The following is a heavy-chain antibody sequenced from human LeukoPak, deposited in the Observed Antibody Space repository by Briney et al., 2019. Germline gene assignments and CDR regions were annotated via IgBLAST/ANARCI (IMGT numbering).Heavy chain of an antibody. D-gene: IGHD1-26*01. CDR1: GFTFSSYE. J-gene: IGHJ4*02. CDR2: ISASGVMT. Sequence: PGGSLRLSCAASGFTFSSYEMNWVRQAPGKGLESVSSISASGVMTYYADSVKGRFTVSRDNSKNSLYLQMSSLTAADTAVYYCAKDRSIGTYYTFDHWGQGTLVTVSS. CDR3: AKDRSIGTYYTFDH. V-gene: IGHV3-23*01.